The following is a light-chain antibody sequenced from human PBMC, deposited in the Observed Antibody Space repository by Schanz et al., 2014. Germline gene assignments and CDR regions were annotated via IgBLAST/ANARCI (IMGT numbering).Light chain of an antibody. CDR1: QSVSSN. CDR2: GAS. Sequence: EIVMTQSPATLSVSPGERVTLSCRASQSVSSNLAWYQQRPGQAPRLLIYGASTRATGVAARISGGGSGTEFTLTISSLQSEDFAVYYCQQYNNWLRTFGQGTKVEIK. J-gene: IGKJ1*01. V-gene: IGKV3-15*01. CDR3: QQYNNWLRT.